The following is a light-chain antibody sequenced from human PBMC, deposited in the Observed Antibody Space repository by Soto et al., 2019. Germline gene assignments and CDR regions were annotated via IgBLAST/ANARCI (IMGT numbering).Light chain of an antibody. J-gene: IGLJ1*01. CDR3: SSYTGSGTYV. Sequence: QSVLAQPASVSGSPGQSITISCTGTSSDVGGYNYVSWYQQHPGKAPKVMIYDASNRPSGVSNRFSGSKSGNTASLTISGLQAEDEADYFCSSYTGSGTYVFGTGTKVTVL. CDR1: SSDVGGYNY. CDR2: DAS. V-gene: IGLV2-14*01.